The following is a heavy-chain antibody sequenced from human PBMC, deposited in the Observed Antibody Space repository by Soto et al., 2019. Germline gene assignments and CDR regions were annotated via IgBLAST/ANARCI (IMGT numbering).Heavy chain of an antibody. CDR1: GDSIGNFY. V-gene: IGHV4-4*07. Sequence: QVHLQESGPGLVKPSETLSLTCAISGDSIGNFYWSWIRQPAGKGLESLGRLSASGRTNYSPSLQSRATMSLARSKNRFSLRLTSVSAADTAVYFCARGMGRYFDLWGRGTLVTVSS. CDR2: LSASGRT. D-gene: IGHD2-8*01. J-gene: IGHJ2*01. CDR3: ARGMGRYFDL.